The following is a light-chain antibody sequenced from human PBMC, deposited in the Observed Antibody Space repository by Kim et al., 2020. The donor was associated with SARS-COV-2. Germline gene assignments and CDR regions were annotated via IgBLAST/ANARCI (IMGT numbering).Light chain of an antibody. V-gene: IGKV1-5*01. CDR1: QNINSW. Sequence: SASVGDTATITCRASQNINSWLAWYQQKPGKAPKFLIYDASDLRSGVPSRFRGRGSGTQFTLTISDLQPDDFATYYCQQYSTYSYSFGQGTKLEI. CDR3: QQYSTYSYS. CDR2: DAS. J-gene: IGKJ2*01.